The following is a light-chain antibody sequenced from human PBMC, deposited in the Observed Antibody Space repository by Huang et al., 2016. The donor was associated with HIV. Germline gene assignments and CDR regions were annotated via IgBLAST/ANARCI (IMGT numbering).Light chain of an antibody. Sequence: DFQMTQSPSSVSASVGDRVTITCRASQHINTWLAWYQQKPGKAPKLLIYAGSTLQSGVPSRFSGSGSGTDFTLTISSLQPEDFATYYCQQANSFPFTFGPGTKVDIK. V-gene: IGKV1-12*01. CDR2: AGS. J-gene: IGKJ3*01. CDR1: QHINTW. CDR3: QQANSFPFT.